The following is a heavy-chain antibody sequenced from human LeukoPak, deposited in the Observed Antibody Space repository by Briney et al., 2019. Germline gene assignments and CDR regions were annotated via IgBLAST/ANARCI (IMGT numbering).Heavy chain of an antibody. CDR1: GFTLNTYY. CDR2: IKQDGSEK. Sequence: GGSLRLSCAASGFTLNTYYMSWVRQAPGGGLEWVATIKQDGSEKYYVDSVKGRFTLSRDNAKNSLDLQMYSLRAEDTAVYYCAWVLSSNSWIFDYWGQGTLVTVSS. V-gene: IGHV3-7*04. D-gene: IGHD6-13*01. CDR3: AWVLSSNSWIFDY. J-gene: IGHJ4*02.